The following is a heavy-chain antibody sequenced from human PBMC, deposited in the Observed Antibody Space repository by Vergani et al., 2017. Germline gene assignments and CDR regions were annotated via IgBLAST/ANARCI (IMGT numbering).Heavy chain of an antibody. V-gene: IGHV3-48*01. CDR3: ARDQAVATASYYFDY. J-gene: IGHJ4*02. CDR2: VSTGTKSQ. D-gene: IGHD5-12*01. CDR1: GFDFSSYI. Sequence: QLVESGGGWVQPGGSLRLSCVVSGFDFSSYIMNWVRQAPGKGLEWVSFVSTGTKSQSYAESVKGRFTIARDSAKNSLYLQMDSLRAEDTAVYYCARDQAVATASYYFDYWGQGTLVTVSS.